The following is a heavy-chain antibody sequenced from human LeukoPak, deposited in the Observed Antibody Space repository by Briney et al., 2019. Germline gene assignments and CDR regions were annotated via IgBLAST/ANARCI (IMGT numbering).Heavy chain of an antibody. CDR2: IYSGGNT. CDR3: ARGSDCSGGSCYPYYYGMDV. Sequence: PGGSLRLSCAASGFTFNSYWMNWVRQAPGKGLEWVSVIYSGGNTHYADSVKGRLTISRDNSKNTLYLQMNSLRAEDTAVYYCARGSDCSGGSCYPYYYGMDVWGQGTTVTVSS. D-gene: IGHD2-15*01. V-gene: IGHV3-53*01. J-gene: IGHJ6*02. CDR1: GFTFNSYW.